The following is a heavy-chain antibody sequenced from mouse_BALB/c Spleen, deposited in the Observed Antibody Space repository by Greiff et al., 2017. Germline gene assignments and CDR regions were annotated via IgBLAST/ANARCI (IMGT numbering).Heavy chain of an antibody. Sequence: VKLMESGGDLVKPGGSLKLSCAASGFTFSSYGMSWVRQTPDKRLEWVATISSGGSYTYYPDSVKGRFTISRDNAKNTLYLQMSSLKSEDTAMYYCARSAMITTGFAYWGQGTLVTVSA. CDR3: ARSAMITTGFAY. CDR2: ISSGGSYT. D-gene: IGHD2-4*01. J-gene: IGHJ3*01. CDR1: GFTFSSYG. V-gene: IGHV5-6*02.